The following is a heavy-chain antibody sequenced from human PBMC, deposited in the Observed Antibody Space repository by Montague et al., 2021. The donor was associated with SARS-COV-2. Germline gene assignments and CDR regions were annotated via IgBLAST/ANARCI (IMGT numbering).Heavy chain of an antibody. V-gene: IGHV4-34*01. D-gene: IGHD3-22*01. CDR1: GGSFSGYY. Sequence: SETLSLTCAVYGGSFSGYYWSWIRQPPGKGLEWIGEINHSGSTNYNPSLKSRVTISVDTSKNQFSLKLSSVTAADTAVYYCASFLSGYYDSSGYHIWGQGTLVTVSS. J-gene: IGHJ4*02. CDR3: ASFLSGYYDSSGYHI. CDR2: INHSGST.